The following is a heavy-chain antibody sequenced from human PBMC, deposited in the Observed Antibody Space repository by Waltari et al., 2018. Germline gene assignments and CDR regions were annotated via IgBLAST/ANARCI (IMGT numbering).Heavy chain of an antibody. CDR2: IGIYNDYT. V-gene: IGHV1-18*01. CDR1: GYTFTSFG. D-gene: IGHD6-13*01. CDR3: ARPAAAGDMLAVDY. Sequence: VQLVQSGSEVKKPGASVKVSCKTSGYTFTSFGITWVRQAPGQGLEWLGWIGIYNDYTNYAQRFQGRVTMTTDKSTSTAYMELRGLTFDDTAVYYCARPAAAGDMLAVDYWGQGTLVSVSS. J-gene: IGHJ4*02.